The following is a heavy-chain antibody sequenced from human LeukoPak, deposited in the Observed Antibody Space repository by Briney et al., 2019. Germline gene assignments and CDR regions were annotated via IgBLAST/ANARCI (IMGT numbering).Heavy chain of an antibody. CDR3: ARRFRGLVDY. CDR1: GYTLTELS. J-gene: IGHJ4*02. Sequence: GASVKVSCKVSGYTLTELSMHWVRQAPGKGLEWMGRIIPILGIANYAQKFQGRVTITADKSTSTAYMELSSLRSEDTAVYYCARRFRGLVDYWGQGTLVTVSS. D-gene: IGHD2-21*01. V-gene: IGHV1-69*02. CDR2: IIPILGIA.